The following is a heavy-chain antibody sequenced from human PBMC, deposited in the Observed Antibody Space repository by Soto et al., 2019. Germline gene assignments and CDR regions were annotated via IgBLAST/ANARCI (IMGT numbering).Heavy chain of an antibody. D-gene: IGHD6-13*01. V-gene: IGHV1-18*01. CDR1: GYTFTSYG. CDR3: ARVSSSICHDY. J-gene: IGHJ4*02. CDR2: ISAYNGNT. Sequence: QVQLVQSGAEVKKPGASVKVSCKASGYTFTSYGISCVRQAPGQGLEWMGWISAYNGNTNYAQKLQGRVTMATDTYTSTADMELRSLRSDDKAVYICARVSSSICHDYWGPGTLLTVSS.